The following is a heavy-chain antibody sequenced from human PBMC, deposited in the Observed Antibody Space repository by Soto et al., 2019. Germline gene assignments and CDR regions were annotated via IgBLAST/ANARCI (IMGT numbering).Heavy chain of an antibody. Sequence: GGSLRLSCAASGFTFDDYAMHWVRQAPGKGLEWVSGISWNSGSIGYADSVKGRFTISRDNAKNSLYLQMNSLRAEDTALYYCAKDMIARSIAARPDYWGQGTLVTGSS. D-gene: IGHD6-6*01. CDR2: ISWNSGSI. CDR1: GFTFDDYA. CDR3: AKDMIARSIAARPDY. J-gene: IGHJ4*02. V-gene: IGHV3-9*01.